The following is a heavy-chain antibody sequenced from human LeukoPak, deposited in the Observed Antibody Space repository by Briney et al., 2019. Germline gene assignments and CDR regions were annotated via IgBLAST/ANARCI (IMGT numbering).Heavy chain of an antibody. D-gene: IGHD3-10*01. Sequence: SQTLSLTCTVSGGSISSGGYYWSWIRQHPGKGLEWIGYIYYVGNTNYNPSLKSRVTISVDTSKNQFSLKLSSVTAADTAVYYCTREGYYGSGSSRFDYWGQGTLVTVSS. J-gene: IGHJ4*02. CDR3: TREGYYGSGSSRFDY. CDR2: IYYVGNT. CDR1: GGSISSGGYY. V-gene: IGHV4-61*08.